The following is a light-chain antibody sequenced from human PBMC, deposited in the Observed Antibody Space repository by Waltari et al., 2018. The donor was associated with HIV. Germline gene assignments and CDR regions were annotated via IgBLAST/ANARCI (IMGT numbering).Light chain of an antibody. V-gene: IGKV1-39*01. CDR2: DVS. CDR1: QGVSTY. CDR3: QQTHSVPLT. J-gene: IGKJ1*01. Sequence: DIQMTQSPSYLSASVGDAVTLSCRASQGVSTYLNWYQQKPGKAPNLLIHDVSTLQNGVPSRFSGSGSGTEFTLTISSLQPEDLATYYCQQTHSVPLTFGQGTKVEI.